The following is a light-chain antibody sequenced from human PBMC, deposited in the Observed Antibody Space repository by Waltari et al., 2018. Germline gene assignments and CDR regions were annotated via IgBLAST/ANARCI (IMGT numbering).Light chain of an antibody. CDR1: QSISTY. CDR3: QQSDSLPWT. CDR2: GAS. Sequence: DIQMTQSPSSFSASVGDRVTIPCRASQSISTYLSWYQQKPGKAPNLLIYGASNLQSGVPSRFSGRGSGTDFTLTISSLQPEDFANYYCQQSDSLPWTFGQGTKVEIK. J-gene: IGKJ1*01. V-gene: IGKV1-39*01.